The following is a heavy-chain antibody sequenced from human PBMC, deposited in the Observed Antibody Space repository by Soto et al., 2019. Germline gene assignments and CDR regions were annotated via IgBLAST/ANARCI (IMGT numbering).Heavy chain of an antibody. V-gene: IGHV4-59*01. Sequence: SETLSLTCTVSGASITTYYWSWIRQPPGKGLEWIGYISYSGSTDYNPSLKSRVTISRDTSKNQFSLKLSSVTAADTAVYYCARVPRGIDYAVNYFDYWGQGTLVTVSS. D-gene: IGHD4-17*01. CDR1: GASITTYY. CDR2: ISYSGST. CDR3: ARVPRGIDYAVNYFDY. J-gene: IGHJ4*02.